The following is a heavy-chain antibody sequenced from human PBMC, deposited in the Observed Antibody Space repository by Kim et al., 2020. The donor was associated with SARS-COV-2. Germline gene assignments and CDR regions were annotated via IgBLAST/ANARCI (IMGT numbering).Heavy chain of an antibody. V-gene: IGHV5-51*01. CDR2: IYPGDSDT. J-gene: IGHJ6*02. CDR3: ARTHCGGDCISSRKDGMDV. Sequence: GESLKISCKGSGYSFTSYWIGWVRQMPGKGLEWMGIIYPGDSDTRYSPSFQGQVTISADKSISTAYLQWSSLKASDTAMYYCARTHCGGDCISSRKDGMDVWGQGTTVTVSS. CDR1: GYSFTSYW. D-gene: IGHD2-21*02.